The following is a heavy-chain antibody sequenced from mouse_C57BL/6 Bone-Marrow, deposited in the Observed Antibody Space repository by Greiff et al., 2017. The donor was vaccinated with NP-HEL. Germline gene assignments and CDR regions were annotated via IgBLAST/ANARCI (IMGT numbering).Heavy chain of an antibody. CDR2: IYPGSGNT. CDR3: ARSAYYSNDEFAY. J-gene: IGHJ3*01. Sequence: VQLQQSGAELVRPGASVKLSCKASGYTFTDYYINWVKQRPGQGLEWIARIYPGSGNTYYNEKFKGKATLTAEKSSSTAYMQLSSLTSEDSAVYFCARSAYYSNDEFAYWGQGTLVTVSA. CDR1: GYTFTDYY. D-gene: IGHD2-5*01. V-gene: IGHV1-76*01.